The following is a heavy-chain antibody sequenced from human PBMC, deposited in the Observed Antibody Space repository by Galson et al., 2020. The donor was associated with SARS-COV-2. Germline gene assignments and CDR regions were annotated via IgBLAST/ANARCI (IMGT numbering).Heavy chain of an antibody. CDR2: IYSGGST. V-gene: IGHV3-66*02. CDR1: GFTVSSDY. J-gene: IGHJ4*02. CDR3: ARLSWGY. D-gene: IGHD7-27*01. Sequence: QLGESLKISCAASGFTVSSDYMSWVRQAPGKGLEWVSVIYSGGSTYYADSVKGRFTISRDNSKNTLYLQMNSLRAEDTAVYYCARLSWGYWGQGNLVTVSS.